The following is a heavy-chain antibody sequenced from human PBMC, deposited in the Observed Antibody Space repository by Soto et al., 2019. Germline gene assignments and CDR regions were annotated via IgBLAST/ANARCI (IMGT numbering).Heavy chain of an antibody. CDR3: ARLNDYVEYFQH. CDR1: GGSIRSSPYY. J-gene: IGHJ1*01. CDR2: IFHSGNT. D-gene: IGHD4-17*01. Sequence: QLQPQESGPGLVKPSETLSLHCSVYGGSIRSSPYYWGWIRQPPGKGLEWIGRIFHSGNTYYNPSLQNRVTISGATSKIKFSLQLTSVTAADTAVYYCARLNDYVEYFQHWGQGTLVTVSS. V-gene: IGHV4-39*01.